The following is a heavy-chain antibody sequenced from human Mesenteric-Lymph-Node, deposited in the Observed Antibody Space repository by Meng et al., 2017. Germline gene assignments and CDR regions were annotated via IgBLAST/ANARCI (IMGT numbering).Heavy chain of an antibody. Sequence: QVPLQESDPGLVKHSQTLALTCTVSGGSISSGDYYWSWIRQPPGKGLEWIGEINHSGSTNYNPSLKSRVTISVDTSKNQFSLKLSSVTAADTAVYYCARGFLSFVRVFDYWGQGTLVTVSS. CDR2: INHSGST. V-gene: IGHV4-30-4*01. D-gene: IGHD2/OR15-2a*01. CDR1: GGSISSGDYY. CDR3: ARGFLSFVRVFDY. J-gene: IGHJ4*02.